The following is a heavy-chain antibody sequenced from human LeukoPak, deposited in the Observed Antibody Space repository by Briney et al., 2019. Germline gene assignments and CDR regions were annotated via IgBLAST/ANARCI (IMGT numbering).Heavy chain of an antibody. V-gene: IGHV4-61*10. CDR1: SGSISSSSYY. Sequence: PSETLSLTCIVSSGSISSSSYYWSWIRQPARKGLEWIGEINHSGSTNYNPSLKSRVTISVDTSKNQFSLKLSSVTAADTAVYYCARRKAAAGSWFDPWGQGTLVTVSS. J-gene: IGHJ5*02. D-gene: IGHD6-13*01. CDR3: ARRKAAAGSWFDP. CDR2: INHSGST.